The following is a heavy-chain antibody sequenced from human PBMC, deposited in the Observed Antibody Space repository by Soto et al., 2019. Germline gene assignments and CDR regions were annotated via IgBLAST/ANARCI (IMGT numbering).Heavy chain of an antibody. CDR3: SKVGAHRYCGRSSCQPAGGC. Sequence: QVQLVESGGGVVQPGRSLRLSCAGSGFTFSNYGLHWVRQAPGKGLEWVAVISYDGSHKYYADSVKGRFTISRDNSNNMLSRQMVSLRTEDATVYYCSKVGAHRYCGRSSCQPAGGCWGQGTLVTVS. D-gene: IGHD2-15*01. CDR1: GFTFSNYG. CDR2: ISYDGSHK. V-gene: IGHV3-30*18. J-gene: IGHJ4*02.